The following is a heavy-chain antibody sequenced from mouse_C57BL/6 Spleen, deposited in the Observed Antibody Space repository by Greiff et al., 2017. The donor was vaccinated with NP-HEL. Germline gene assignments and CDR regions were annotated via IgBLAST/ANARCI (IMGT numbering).Heavy chain of an antibody. CDR3: ASSTGTMGAMDY. D-gene: IGHD4-1*02. CDR1: GYTFTSYW. Sequence: VQLQQPGAELVRPGSSVKLSCKASGYTFTSYWMDWVKQRPGQGLEWIGNIYPSDSETHYNQKFKDKATLTVDKSSSTAYMQLSSLTSEDSAVYYCASSTGTMGAMDYWGQGTSVTVSS. CDR2: IYPSDSET. J-gene: IGHJ4*01. V-gene: IGHV1-61*01.